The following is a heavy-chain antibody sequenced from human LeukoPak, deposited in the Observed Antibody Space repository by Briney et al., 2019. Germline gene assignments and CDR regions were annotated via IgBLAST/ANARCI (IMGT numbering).Heavy chain of an antibody. CDR2: IYYSGST. D-gene: IGHD6-13*01. J-gene: IGHJ5*02. Sequence: PSETLSLTRTVSGGSISSSSHYWGWLRQPPGKGLEWIGSIYYSGSTYYNPSLKSRFTISVDTSKNQFSLKLSSVTAADTAVYYCARYSSPSSFWFDPWGQGTLVTVSS. V-gene: IGHV4-39*07. CDR1: GGSISSSSHY. CDR3: ARYSSPSSFWFDP.